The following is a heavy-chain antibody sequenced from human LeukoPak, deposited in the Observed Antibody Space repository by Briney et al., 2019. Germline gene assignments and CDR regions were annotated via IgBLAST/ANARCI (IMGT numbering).Heavy chain of an antibody. D-gene: IGHD5-24*01. Sequence: GESPKISCKGSGYSFTSYWIGWVRQMPGKGLEWMGIIYPGDSDTRYSPSFQGQVTISADKSITTAYLQWSSLKASDTAMYYCARSTVEMATLLDYWGQGTLVTVSS. CDR1: GYSFTSYW. V-gene: IGHV5-51*01. CDR2: IYPGDSDT. J-gene: IGHJ4*02. CDR3: ARSTVEMATLLDY.